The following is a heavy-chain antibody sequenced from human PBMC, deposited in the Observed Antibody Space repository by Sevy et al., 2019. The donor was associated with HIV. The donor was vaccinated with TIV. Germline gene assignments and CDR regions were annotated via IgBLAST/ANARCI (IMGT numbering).Heavy chain of an antibody. Sequence: GGSLRLSCVGSGFTFNDDFMTWVRQAPGKGLEWVSSISSKSTYKYYSASVKGRFTISRDNAKNSLFLQMNSLRPEDTAVYYCARDRDDYAAGRRHPYYYYHGMDVWGRGTTVTVSS. CDR2: ISSKSTYK. D-gene: IGHD3-10*01. CDR1: GFTFNDDF. J-gene: IGHJ6*02. CDR3: ARDRDDYAAGRRHPYYYYHGMDV. V-gene: IGHV3-21*01.